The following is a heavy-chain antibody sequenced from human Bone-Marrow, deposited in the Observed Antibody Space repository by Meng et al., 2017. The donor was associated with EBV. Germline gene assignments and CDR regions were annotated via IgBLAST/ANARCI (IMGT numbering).Heavy chain of an antibody. V-gene: IGHV4-39*01. CDR2: VHYTGST. Sequence: LARRDLRPGQVKPLETLSLTCTVSGDYIRSFYYWGWIRQPPGRGLEWIGSVHYTGSTYYSPSLKSRVTVSVDTSKNQFSLRLTSVTAADSAVYYCARPFPSWQSPRLDPFGAWGQGTLVTVSS. CDR3: ARPFPSWQSPRLDPFGA. D-gene: IGHD6-19*01. J-gene: IGHJ5*02. CDR1: GDYIRSFYY.